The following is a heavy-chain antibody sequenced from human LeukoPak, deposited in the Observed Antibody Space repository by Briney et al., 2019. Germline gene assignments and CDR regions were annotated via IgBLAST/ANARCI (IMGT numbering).Heavy chain of an antibody. Sequence: GGSLRLSCAASRFTFSTYSMNWVRQAPGKGLEWVSSISSRSTYIYYADSVKGRFTISRDNAKNSLYLQMNSLRAEDTAVYYCAKDQYCSGGSCYKAMGYWGQGTLVTVSS. CDR2: ISSRSTYI. CDR3: AKDQYCSGGSCYKAMGY. D-gene: IGHD2-15*01. J-gene: IGHJ4*02. CDR1: RFTFSTYS. V-gene: IGHV3-21*04.